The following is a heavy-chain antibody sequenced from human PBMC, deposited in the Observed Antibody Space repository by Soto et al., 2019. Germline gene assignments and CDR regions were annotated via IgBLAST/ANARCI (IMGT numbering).Heavy chain of an antibody. CDR2: ISYDGSNK. Sequence: PGGSLRLSCAASGFTFSSYGMHWVRQAPGKGLEWVAVISYDGSNKYYADSVKGRFTISRDNSKNTLYLQMNSLRAEDTAVYYCAKDTGTMIVVFYAFDIWGQGTMVTVSS. CDR3: AKDTGTMIVVFYAFDI. V-gene: IGHV3-30*18. J-gene: IGHJ3*02. D-gene: IGHD3-22*01. CDR1: GFTFSSYG.